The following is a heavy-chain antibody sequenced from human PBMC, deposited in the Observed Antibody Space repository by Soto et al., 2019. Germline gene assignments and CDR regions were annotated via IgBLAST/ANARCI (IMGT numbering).Heavy chain of an antibody. J-gene: IGHJ5*02. Sequence: SETLSLGCTVSGGSVSSGSYYWSWIRQPPGKGLEWIGYIYYSGSTNYNPSLKSRVTISVDTSKNQFSLKLSSVTAADTAVYYCAFLYYYDSSGYYHWGQGTLVTVSS. V-gene: IGHV4-61*01. CDR3: AFLYYYDSSGYYH. D-gene: IGHD3-22*01. CDR2: IYYSGST. CDR1: GGSVSSGSYY.